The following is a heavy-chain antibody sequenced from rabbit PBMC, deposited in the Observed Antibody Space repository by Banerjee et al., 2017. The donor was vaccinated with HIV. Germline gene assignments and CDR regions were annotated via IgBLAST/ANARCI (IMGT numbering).Heavy chain of an antibody. Sequence: QSLEESGGDLVKPGASLTLTCTASGFSFSSSYYMCWVRQAPGKGLVWIACIYTGSSGSTYYASWAKGRFSISKTSSTTVTLQMTSLTAADTATYFCARASSSGYIGYYFKLWGPGTLVTVS. D-gene: IGHD1-1*01. V-gene: IGHV1S40*01. CDR2: IYTGSSGST. CDR3: ARASSSGYIGYYFKL. J-gene: IGHJ4*01. CDR1: GFSFSSSYY.